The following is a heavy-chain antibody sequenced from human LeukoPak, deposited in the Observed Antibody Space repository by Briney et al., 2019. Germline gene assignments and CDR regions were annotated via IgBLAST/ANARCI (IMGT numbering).Heavy chain of an antibody. CDR1: GYTFTAYY. CDR2: VNPNSGGT. D-gene: IGHD4-17*01. V-gene: IGHV1-2*02. CDR3: ARGNGDNNWFDP. J-gene: IGHJ5*02. Sequence: ASVKVSCKASGYTFTAYYMHWVRQAPRHGVQWMGWVNPNSGGTNYAKKFQGRVTMTRDTSINTAYMELTSLRSDDTAVYSCARGNGDNNWFDPWGQGTLVTVSS.